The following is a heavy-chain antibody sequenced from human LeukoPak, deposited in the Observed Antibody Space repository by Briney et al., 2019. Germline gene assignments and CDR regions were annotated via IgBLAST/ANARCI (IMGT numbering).Heavy chain of an antibody. CDR3: VSQTVTTRS. CDR2: INHSGST. V-gene: IGHV4-34*01. J-gene: IGHJ4*02. D-gene: IGHD4-11*01. CDR1: GGSFSGCY. Sequence: SETLSLTCAVYGGSFSGCYWSWIRQPPGKGLEWIGEINHSGSTNYNPSLKSRVTISVDTSKNQFSLKLSSVTAADTAVYYCVSQTVTTRSWGQGTLVTVSS.